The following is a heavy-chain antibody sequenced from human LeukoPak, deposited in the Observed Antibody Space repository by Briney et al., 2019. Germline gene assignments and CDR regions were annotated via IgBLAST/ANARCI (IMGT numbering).Heavy chain of an antibody. CDR3: ARGSLDIVFNLAPRRFDY. CDR2: INHSGST. CDR1: GGSFSGYY. J-gene: IGHJ4*02. D-gene: IGHD2-15*01. V-gene: IGHV4-34*01. Sequence: PSETLSLTCAVYGGSFSGYYWSWIRQPPGKGLEWIGEINHSGSTNYNPSLKSRVTISVDTSKNQFSLKLSSVTAADTAVYYCARGSLDIVFNLAPRRFDYWGQGTLVTVSS.